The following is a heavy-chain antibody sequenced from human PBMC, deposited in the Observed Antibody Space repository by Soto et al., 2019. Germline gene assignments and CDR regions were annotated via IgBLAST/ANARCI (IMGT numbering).Heavy chain of an antibody. CDR3: ASAGYSSGWYFDY. Sequence: SETLSLTCTVSGGSISSYYWSWIRQPPGKGLEWIGYIYYSGSTNYNPSLKSRVTISADTSKNQFSLKLSSVTAADTAVYYCASAGYSSGWYFDYWGQGTLVTVSS. J-gene: IGHJ4*02. CDR1: GGSISSYY. CDR2: IYYSGST. V-gene: IGHV4-59*01. D-gene: IGHD6-19*01.